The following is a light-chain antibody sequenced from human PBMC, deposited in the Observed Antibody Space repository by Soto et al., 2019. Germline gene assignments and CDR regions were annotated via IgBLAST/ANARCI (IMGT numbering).Light chain of an antibody. V-gene: IGKV3-11*01. CDR3: QQRSNWPPMYT. J-gene: IGKJ2*01. CDR1: QTVSSSY. CDR2: DAS. Sequence: EIVLTQSPGTLSLSPGERDTLSCRASQTVSSSYLAWYQQRPGQAPRLLIYDASNRATGIPARFSGSGSGTDFTLTISSLEPEDFAVYYCQQRSNWPPMYTFGQGSKVYI.